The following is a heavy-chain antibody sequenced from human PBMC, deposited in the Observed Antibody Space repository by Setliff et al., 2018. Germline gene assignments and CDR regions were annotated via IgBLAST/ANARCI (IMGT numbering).Heavy chain of an antibody. J-gene: IGHJ5*02. D-gene: IGHD2-15*01. CDR2: ISPYSGKT. V-gene: IGHV1-18*01. Sequence: GASVKVSCKTSGYNFITLGINWVRQAPGQGLEWVGWISPYSGKTDYAQKFQGRVIMTIDSSTTTAYMELKTLRSDDTAVYYCARDSPEMVAPPAAHCFDPWGQGTLVTVSS. CDR3: ARDSPEMVAPPAAHCFDP. CDR1: GYNFITLG.